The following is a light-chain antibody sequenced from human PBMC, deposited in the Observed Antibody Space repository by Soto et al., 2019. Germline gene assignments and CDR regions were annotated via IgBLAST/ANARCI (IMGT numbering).Light chain of an antibody. CDR2: EVS. Sequence: VLTQPASVSGSPGQSITISCTGTSSDVGGYNYVSWYQQHPGKAPKLMIYEVSNRPSGVSNRFSGSKSGNTASLTISGLQAEDEADYYCSSYTSSSTVFGTGTRSPS. CDR1: SSDVGGYNY. V-gene: IGLV2-14*01. CDR3: SSYTSSSTV. J-gene: IGLJ1*01.